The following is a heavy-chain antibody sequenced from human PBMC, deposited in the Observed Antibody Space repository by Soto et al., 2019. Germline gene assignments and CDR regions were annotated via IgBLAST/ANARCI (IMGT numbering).Heavy chain of an antibody. J-gene: IGHJ6*02. D-gene: IGHD6-19*01. CDR3: ARGQRGAVAGRGRAYYYYYGMDV. CDR1: GGSISTYY. V-gene: IGHV4-59*12. Sequence: SETLSLTCTVSGGSISTYYWSWIRQPPGKGLEWIGYISYSGSTNYNPSLKSRVTISVDTSKNQFSLKLSSVTAADTAVYYCARGQRGAVAGRGRAYYYYYGMDVWGQGTTVTVSS. CDR2: ISYSGST.